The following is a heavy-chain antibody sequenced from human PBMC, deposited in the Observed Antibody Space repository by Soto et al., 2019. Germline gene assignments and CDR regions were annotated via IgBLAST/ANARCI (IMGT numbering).Heavy chain of an antibody. D-gene: IGHD6-19*01. CDR1: GAALSSGGYF. CDR2: IYYSGGT. V-gene: IGHV4-61*08. CDR3: TREQSDDNYFAP. Sequence: SETLSLTXTVSGAALSSGGYFYTWVRQPPGKGLEWLGYIYYSGGTNYNPSLKSRVTLSLDKSKSQFSLRLISVTAADTAVYYCTREQSDDNYFAPWGQGTLVTVSS. J-gene: IGHJ5*02.